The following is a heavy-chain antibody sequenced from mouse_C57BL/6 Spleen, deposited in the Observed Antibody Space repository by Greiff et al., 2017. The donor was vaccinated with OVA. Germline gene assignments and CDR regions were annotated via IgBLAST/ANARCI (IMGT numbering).Heavy chain of an antibody. D-gene: IGHD3-2*02. CDR1: GYTFTSYG. V-gene: IGHV1-81*01. CDR3: ARRTPDSTGYNYFDY. J-gene: IGHJ2*01. Sequence: VQLVESGAELARPGASVKLSCKASGYTFTSYGLSWVKPRTGQGLEWIGEIYPRSGNTYYNEKFKGKATLTADKSSSTAYMELRSLTSDDSAVYFCARRTPDSTGYNYFDYWGQGTTLTVSS. CDR2: IYPRSGNT.